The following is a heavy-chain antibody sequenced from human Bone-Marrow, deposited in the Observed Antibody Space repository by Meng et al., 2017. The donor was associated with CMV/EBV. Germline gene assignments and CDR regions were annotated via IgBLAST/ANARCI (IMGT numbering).Heavy chain of an antibody. V-gene: IGHV1-58*01. CDR2: IVVGSGNT. CDR3: AAGLSSGYYNPV. CDR1: GFTFTSSA. J-gene: IGHJ4*02. D-gene: IGHD3-3*01. Sequence: SVKVSCKASGFTFTSSAVQWVRQARGQRLEWIGWIVVGSGNTNYAQKFQERVTITRDMSTSTAYMELSSLRSEDTAVYYCAAGLSSGYYNPVWGQGTLVPVYS.